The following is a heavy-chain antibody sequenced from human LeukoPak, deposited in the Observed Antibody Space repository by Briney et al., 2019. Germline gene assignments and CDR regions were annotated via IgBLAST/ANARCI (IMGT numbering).Heavy chain of an antibody. V-gene: IGHV3-7*04. CDR2: MTHDGSDK. CDR3: TRVGYIDEGIDY. Sequence: GGSLRLSCAASGFHVNYWMSWVRQAPGKGLEWVATMTHDGSDKYYPDSVIGRFTISRDSAKNSLYLQMNSLRAEDTAIYYCTRVGYIDEGIDYWGQGTLVTVSS. J-gene: IGHJ4*02. CDR1: GFHVNYW. D-gene: IGHD5-24*01.